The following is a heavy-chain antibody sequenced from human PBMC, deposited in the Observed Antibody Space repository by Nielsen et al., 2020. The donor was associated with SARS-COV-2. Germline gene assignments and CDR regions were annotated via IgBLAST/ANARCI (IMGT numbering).Heavy chain of an antibody. CDR2: TYYRSKWYN. D-gene: IGHD4-17*01. V-gene: IGHV6-1*01. CDR1: GDRVSSSSAA. CDR3: ARARGAYGDYYYYYYTDV. J-gene: IGHJ6*03. Sequence: QTLSLTCAISGDRVSSSSAAWNWIRQSPSRGLEWLGRTYYRSKWYNDYAVSVKSRITINPDTSKNQFSLHLNSVTPEDTAVYYCARARGAYGDYYYYYYTDVWGKGTTVTVSS.